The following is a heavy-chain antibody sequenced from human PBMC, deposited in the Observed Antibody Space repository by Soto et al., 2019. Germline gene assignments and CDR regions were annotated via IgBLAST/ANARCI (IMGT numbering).Heavy chain of an antibody. CDR2: ISYDGSNK. V-gene: IGHV3-30-3*01. D-gene: IGHD3-10*01. CDR3: AAPGGSGSYYFVARYWFDP. Sequence: PGGSLRLSCAASGFNFSSYAMHWVRQAPGKGQNWVAVISYDGSNKYYADSVKGRFTISRDNSKNTLYLQMNSLRAEDTAVYYCAAPGGSGSYYFVARYWFDPWGQGTLVTVSS. CDR1: GFNFSSYA. J-gene: IGHJ5*02.